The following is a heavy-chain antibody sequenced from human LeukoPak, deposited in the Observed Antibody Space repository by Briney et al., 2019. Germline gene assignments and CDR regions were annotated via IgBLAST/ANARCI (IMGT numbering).Heavy chain of an antibody. V-gene: IGHV3-23*01. D-gene: IGHD6-19*01. CDR1: GFTFSSYA. J-gene: IGHJ4*02. CDR3: ATQRLVRSRIDY. Sequence: GGSLRLSCAASGFTFSSYAMSWVRQAPGKGLEWVSAISGSGGSTYYADSVKGRFTISRDNSKNTLYLQMNSLRAEDTAVYYCATQRLVRSRIDYWGQGTLVTVSS. CDR2: ISGSGGST.